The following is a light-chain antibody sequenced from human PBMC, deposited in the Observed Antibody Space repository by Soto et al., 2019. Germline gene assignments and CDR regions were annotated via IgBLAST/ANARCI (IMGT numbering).Light chain of an antibody. V-gene: IGKV3-15*01. CDR3: QQHNNWPHT. CDR2: GAS. CDR1: LSNSSN. Sequence: QSPSILSQYHWGSCTHSSLASLSNSSNSASYQQKPGQAPRLLIYGASTTATGIPARFTGSGSGTEFTLTISSLQSEDFAVYYCQQHNNWPHTFAQRTKVDI. J-gene: IGKJ1*01.